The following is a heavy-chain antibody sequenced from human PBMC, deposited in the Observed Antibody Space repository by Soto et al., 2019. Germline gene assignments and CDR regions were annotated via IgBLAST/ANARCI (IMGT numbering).Heavy chain of an antibody. Sequence: QVPLVDSGGGVIQPGKSLRLSCAASGFAFSADAMHWVRQAPGKGLEWVAGLWADGSRQFYLDSVKGRFSISRDNSKNTLYLQITNLTIDDTAMYFCVRATGYWALSDNWCQATLVSVSS. V-gene: IGHV3-33*01. J-gene: IGHJ4*02. CDR1: GFAFSADA. D-gene: IGHD3-9*01. CDR3: VRATGYWALSDN. CDR2: LWADGSRQ.